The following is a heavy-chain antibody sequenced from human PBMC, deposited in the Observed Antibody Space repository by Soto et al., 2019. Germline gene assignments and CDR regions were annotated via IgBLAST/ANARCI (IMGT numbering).Heavy chain of an antibody. V-gene: IGHV2-5*02. CDR2: IYWDDDK. Sequence: QITLKESGPTVVKPTQTLTLTCSLSGFSLNTGGVGVGWIRQTPGKALEWLAVIYWDDDKSWNPSLRDRLTINRDASDDQVVLTVTTLDPVDTGTYYCARRRGGFGGGWTTPYFDYWGQGTLVTVSS. J-gene: IGHJ4*02. CDR1: GFSLNTGGVG. D-gene: IGHD6-19*01. CDR3: ARRRGGFGGGWTTPYFDY.